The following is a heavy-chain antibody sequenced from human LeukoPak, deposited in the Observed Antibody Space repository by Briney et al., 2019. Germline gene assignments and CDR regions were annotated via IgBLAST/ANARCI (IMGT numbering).Heavy chain of an antibody. D-gene: IGHD2-15*01. CDR3: ASGPGPFDI. V-gene: IGHV3-30*02. CDR2: IRYDGSNK. CDR1: GFTFSSYG. J-gene: IGHJ3*02. Sequence: PGGSLRLSCTASGFTFSSYGMHWVRQAPGKGLEWVAFIRYDGSNKYYADSVKGRFTISRDNAKNSLYLQMNSLRAEDTAVYYCASGPGPFDIWGQGTMVTVSS.